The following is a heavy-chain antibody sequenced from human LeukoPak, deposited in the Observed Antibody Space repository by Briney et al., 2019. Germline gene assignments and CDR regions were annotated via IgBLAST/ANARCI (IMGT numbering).Heavy chain of an antibody. D-gene: IGHD3-22*01. CDR2: IYYSGST. J-gene: IGHJ4*02. CDR3: ARGYDSSGYYLPFDY. CDR1: GGSISSYY. V-gene: IGHV4-59*08. Sequence: SETMSLTCTVSGGSISSYYWSWIRQPPGKGLEWIGYIYYSGSTNYNPSLKSRVTISVDTSKNQFSLKLSSVTAADTAVYYCARGYDSSGYYLPFDYWGQGTLVTVSS.